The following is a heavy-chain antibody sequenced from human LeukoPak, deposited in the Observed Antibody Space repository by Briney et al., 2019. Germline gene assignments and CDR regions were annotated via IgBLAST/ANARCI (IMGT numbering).Heavy chain of an antibody. Sequence: GGSLRLSCAASGFTFSNAWMTWVRQAPGKGLEWVGRIKSKADGGTTDYAAPVKGRFTISRDDSKNTLYLQMNSLKTEDTAVYYCTTDLMSYYGSNYWGQGTLVTVSS. CDR3: TTDLMSYYGSNY. CDR2: IKSKADGGTT. V-gene: IGHV3-15*01. CDR1: GFTFSNAW. D-gene: IGHD3-10*01. J-gene: IGHJ4*02.